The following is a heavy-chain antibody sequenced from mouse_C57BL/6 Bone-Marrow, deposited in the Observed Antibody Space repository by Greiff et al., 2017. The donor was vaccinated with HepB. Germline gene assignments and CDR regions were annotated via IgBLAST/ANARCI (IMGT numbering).Heavy chain of an antibody. V-gene: IGHV10-1*01. CDR1: GFSFNTYA. CDR3: ERQRYYDYDAGVAY. J-gene: IGHJ3*01. CDR2: IRSKSNNYAT. D-gene: IGHD2-4*01. Sequence: DVMLVESGGGLVQPKGSLKLSCAASGFSFNTYAMNWVRQAPGKGLEWVARIRSKSNNYATYYADSVKDRLNISRDDSESMIYLQMNNLKTEDTAMYYCERQRYYDYDAGVAYWGQGTLVTVSA.